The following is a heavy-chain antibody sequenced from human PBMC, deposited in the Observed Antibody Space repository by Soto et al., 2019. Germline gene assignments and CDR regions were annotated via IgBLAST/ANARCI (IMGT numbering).Heavy chain of an antibody. J-gene: IGHJ4*02. V-gene: IGHV4-59*01. CDR3: ARGGRYYDSSGYNY. CDR2: IYYSGST. Sequence: SETLSLTCTVSGGSISSYYWSWIRQPPGKGLEWIGYIYYSGSTNYNPSLKSRVTISVDTSKNQFSLKLSSVTAADTAVYYCARGGRYYDSSGYNYWGQGTLVTVS. CDR1: GGSISSYY. D-gene: IGHD3-22*01.